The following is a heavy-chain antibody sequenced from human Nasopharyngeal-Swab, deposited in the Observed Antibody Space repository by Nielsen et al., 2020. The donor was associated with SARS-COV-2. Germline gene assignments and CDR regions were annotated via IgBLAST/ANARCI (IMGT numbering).Heavy chain of an antibody. Sequence: SVRRCCVAAGGTFSRYGMCWVRQAPGKGLEWVAVISYDGSNKYYADSVKGRFTISRDNSKNTLYLQMSSLRAEDTAVYYCAKGLSDFDWLSAIDYWGQGTLVTVSS. J-gene: IGHJ4*02. CDR3: AKGLSDFDWLSAIDY. CDR1: GGTFSRYG. V-gene: IGHV3-30*18. D-gene: IGHD3-9*01. CDR2: ISYDGSNK.